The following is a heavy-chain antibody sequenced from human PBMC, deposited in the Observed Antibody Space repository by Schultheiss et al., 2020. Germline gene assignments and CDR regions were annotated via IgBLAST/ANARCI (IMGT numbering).Heavy chain of an antibody. J-gene: IGHJ5*01. CDR1: GFTFSSYA. D-gene: IGHD2-15*01. CDR3: ARGCSGGCCYMSGVHWFDY. CDR2: ISDSGGST. V-gene: IGHV3-23*01. Sequence: GGSLRLSCAASGFTFSSYAMSWVRQAPGKGLEWVSIISDSGGSTYYADSVKGRFTISRDNAKNSLYLQMNSLRAEDTAVYYCARGCSGGCCYMSGVHWFDYWGQGTLVTVSS.